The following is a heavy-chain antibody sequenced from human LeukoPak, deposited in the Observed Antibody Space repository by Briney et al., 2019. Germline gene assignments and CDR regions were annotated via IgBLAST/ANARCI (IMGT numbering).Heavy chain of an antibody. CDR2: INPSGSSA. D-gene: IGHD3-22*01. Sequence: GASVKVSCKASGYSFTSYYMHWVRQAPGQGLEWMGFINPSGSSAAYAQKFQGRLTMTRDMFTSTDYMELTSLTSDDTAVYYCARGYYYDSSGFWGQGTLVTVSS. CDR1: GYSFTSYY. V-gene: IGHV1-46*01. CDR3: ARGYYYDSSGF. J-gene: IGHJ4*02.